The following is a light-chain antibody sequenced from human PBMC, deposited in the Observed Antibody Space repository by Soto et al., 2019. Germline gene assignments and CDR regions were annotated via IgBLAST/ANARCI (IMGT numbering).Light chain of an antibody. J-gene: IGKJ4*01. CDR1: QSISSY. CDR2: AAS. V-gene: IGKV1-39*01. CDR3: QQSYSTHPA. Sequence: IQMTQSPSSLSSSVGDRVTITCRASQSISSYLNWYQQKPGKAPKLLIYAASSLQSGVPSRFSGSGSGTDFTLTISSLQPEDFATYYCQQSYSTHPAFGGGTKVDIK.